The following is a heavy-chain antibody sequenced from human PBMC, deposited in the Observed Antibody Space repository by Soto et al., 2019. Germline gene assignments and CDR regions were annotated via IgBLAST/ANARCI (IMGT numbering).Heavy chain of an antibody. CDR3: ARGRLRFLEWFPNWFDP. V-gene: IGHV1-69*13. D-gene: IGHD3-3*01. CDR1: GGTFSSYA. Sequence: ASVKVSCKASGGTFSSYAISWVRQAPGQGLEWMGGIIPIFGTANYAQKFQGRVTITADESTSTAYMELSSLRSEDTAVYYCARGRLRFLEWFPNWFDPWGQGTMVTVSS. CDR2: IIPIFGTA. J-gene: IGHJ5*02.